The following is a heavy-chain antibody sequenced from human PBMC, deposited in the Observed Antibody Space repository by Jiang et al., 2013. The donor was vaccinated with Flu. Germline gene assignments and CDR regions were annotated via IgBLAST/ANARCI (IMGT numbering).Heavy chain of an antibody. CDR3: ARGHYGDPRYFDL. CDR2: INAEGSST. V-gene: IGHV3-74*01. J-gene: IGHJ2*01. D-gene: IGHD4-17*01. Sequence: SRINAEGSSTNDADSVKGRFTISRDNAKNTLNLQMNSLRAEDTAVYYCARGHYGDPRYFDLWGRGTLVTVSS.